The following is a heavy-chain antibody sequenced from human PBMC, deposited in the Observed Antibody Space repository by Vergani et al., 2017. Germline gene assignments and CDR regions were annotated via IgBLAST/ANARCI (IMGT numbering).Heavy chain of an antibody. J-gene: IGHJ5*02. D-gene: IGHD1-26*01. CDR1: GFTFSSYD. V-gene: IGHV3-13*01. Sequence: EVQLVESGGGLVQPGGSLRLSCAASGFTFSSYDMHWVRQATGKGLEWVSAIGTAGDTYYPGSVKGRFTISRENAKNSLYLQMNSLRAGDTAVYYCATMGGATFNRPYNWFDPRGQGTLVTVSS. CDR2: IGTAGDT. CDR3: ATMGGATFNRPYNWFDP.